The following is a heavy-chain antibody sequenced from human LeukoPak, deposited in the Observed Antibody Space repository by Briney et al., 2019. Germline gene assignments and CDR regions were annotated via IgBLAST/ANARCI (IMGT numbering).Heavy chain of an antibody. J-gene: IGHJ5*02. D-gene: IGHD3-10*01. V-gene: IGHV1-18*01. Sequence: GASVKVSCKTSGYTFTNFGVTWVRQAPGQGLEWMGWINTDSGNSHYAQQFQGRVTMTTDTSTSTAYMELRSLRSDDTAVYYCARGTVFAFGELPSGPWGQGTLVTVSS. CDR2: INTDSGNS. CDR3: ARGTVFAFGELPSGP. CDR1: GYTFTNFG.